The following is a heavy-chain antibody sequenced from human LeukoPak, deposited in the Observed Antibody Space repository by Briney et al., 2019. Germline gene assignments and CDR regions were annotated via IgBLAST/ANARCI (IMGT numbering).Heavy chain of an antibody. CDR1: GFTFSSYA. CDR3: AKDYDFWSGYYRGGFDY. J-gene: IGHJ4*02. Sequence: GGSLRLSCAASGFTFSSYAMSWVRHAPGKGLEWVSAISGSGGSTYYADSVKGRFTISRDNSKNTLYLQMNSLRAEDTAVYYCAKDYDFWSGYYRGGFDYWGQGTLDTVSS. V-gene: IGHV3-23*01. D-gene: IGHD3-3*01. CDR2: ISGSGGST.